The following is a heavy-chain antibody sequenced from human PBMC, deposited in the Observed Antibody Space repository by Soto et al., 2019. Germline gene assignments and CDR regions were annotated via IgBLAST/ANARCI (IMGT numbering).Heavy chain of an antibody. V-gene: IGHV1-69*02. CDR1: GGTFNSYS. Sequence: QVQLVQSGAEVKKPGSSVKVSCQASGGTFNSYSLSWVRQAPGQGLEWMGRIIPLLGITNYEQKVQGRVTITADKSTSTAYMKLSSLRSEDTAVYYCATSKVGSSTRGDGLEYWGQGTLVTVSS. D-gene: IGHD2-2*01. CDR2: IIPLLGIT. J-gene: IGHJ4*02. CDR3: ATSKVGSSTRGDGLEY.